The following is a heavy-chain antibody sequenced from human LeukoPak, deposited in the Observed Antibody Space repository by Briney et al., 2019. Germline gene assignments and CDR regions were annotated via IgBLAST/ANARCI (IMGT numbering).Heavy chain of an antibody. Sequence: PGGSLRLSCAASGFTFSSYGMHWVRQAPGKGLEWAAFIRYDGSNKYYADSVKGRFTISRDNSKNTLYLQMNSLRAEDTAVDYCAKGPRYYYGSEFDYWGQGTLVTVSS. V-gene: IGHV3-30*02. D-gene: IGHD3-10*01. CDR1: GFTFSSYG. J-gene: IGHJ4*02. CDR2: IRYDGSNK. CDR3: AKGPRYYYGSEFDY.